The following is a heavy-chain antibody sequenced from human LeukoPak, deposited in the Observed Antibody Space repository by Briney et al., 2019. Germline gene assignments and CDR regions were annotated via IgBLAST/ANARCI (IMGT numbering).Heavy chain of an antibody. V-gene: IGHV1-2*02. CDR3: ARPASGSYQWYFDL. D-gene: IGHD1-26*01. Sequence: ASVKVSCKASGYTFTGYYMHWVRQAPGQGLEWMGWINPNSGGTNYAQKFQGRVTMTRDTSISTAYMELSRLRSDDTAVYYCARPASGSYQWYFDLWGRGTLATVSS. CDR2: INPNSGGT. J-gene: IGHJ2*01. CDR1: GYTFTGYY.